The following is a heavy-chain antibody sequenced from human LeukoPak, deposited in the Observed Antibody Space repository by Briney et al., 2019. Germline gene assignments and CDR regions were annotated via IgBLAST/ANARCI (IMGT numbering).Heavy chain of an antibody. V-gene: IGHV4-59*08. CDR3: ARQSREGYNIFDY. D-gene: IGHD5-24*01. J-gene: IGHJ4*02. Sequence: KPSETLSLTCTVSGGYINSYYWSWIRQPPGGGLEWIGYIYYNGNTNYSPSLKSRVTISIDKSKKQFSLQQTSVTAADTAVYYCARQSREGYNIFDYWGQGILVTVSS. CDR2: IYYNGNT. CDR1: GGYINSYY.